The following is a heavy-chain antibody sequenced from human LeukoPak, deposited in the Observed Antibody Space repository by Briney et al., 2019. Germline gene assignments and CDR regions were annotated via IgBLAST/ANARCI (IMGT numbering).Heavy chain of an antibody. J-gene: IGHJ6*02. CDR1: GFTFSSYD. Sequence: PGGSLRLSCAASGFTFSSYDMHWVRQATGKGLEWVSAIGTAGDTYYPGSVKGRFTISRENANNSLYLQMNSLRAGDTAVYYCARVRSGYYYYGMDVWGQGTTVTVSS. V-gene: IGHV3-13*01. CDR2: IGTAGDT. CDR3: ARVRSGYYYYGMDV.